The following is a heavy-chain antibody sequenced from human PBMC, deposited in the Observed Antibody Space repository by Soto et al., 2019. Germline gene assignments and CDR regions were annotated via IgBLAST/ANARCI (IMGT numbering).Heavy chain of an antibody. D-gene: IGHD1-1*01. CDR1: GYTFTSYW. CDR3: ARPNTISNYNWFDP. Sequence: PGESLKISCKGSGYTFTSYWINLVRQMPGKGLEWMGRINPSDSYTNYSPSFQGHVTFSVDKSISTAYLQWSSLKASDTAMYYCARPNTISNYNWFDPWGQGTLVTVS. CDR2: INPSDSYT. V-gene: IGHV5-10-1*01. J-gene: IGHJ5*02.